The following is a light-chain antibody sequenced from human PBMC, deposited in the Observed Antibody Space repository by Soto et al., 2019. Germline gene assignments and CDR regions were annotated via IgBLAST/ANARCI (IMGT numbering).Light chain of an antibody. J-gene: IGLJ1*01. Sequence: ALTQPPSASGSLGQSVTISCTGTSSDVGGYNYVSWYQQHPGKAPKLMIYEVSKRPSGVPDRFSGSKSGNTASLTVSGLQAEDEADYYCSSYAGSNNLGVFGTGTKVTVL. V-gene: IGLV2-8*01. CDR3: SSYAGSNNLGV. CDR2: EVS. CDR1: SSDVGGYNY.